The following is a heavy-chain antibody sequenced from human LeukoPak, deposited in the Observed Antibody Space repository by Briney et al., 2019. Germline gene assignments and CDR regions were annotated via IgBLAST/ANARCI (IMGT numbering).Heavy chain of an antibody. CDR1: GFTVSSNY. J-gene: IGHJ4*02. CDR3: AKDYIFPGKAPIAAAGTPSDY. D-gene: IGHD6-13*01. Sequence: PGGSLRLSCAASGFTVSSNYMSWVRQAPGKGLEWVSVIYGGGSTKYADSVKGRFTTSRDNSKNTLYLQMNSLRAEDTAVYYCAKDYIFPGKAPIAAAGTPSDYWGQGTLVTVSS. CDR2: IYGGGST. V-gene: IGHV3-53*05.